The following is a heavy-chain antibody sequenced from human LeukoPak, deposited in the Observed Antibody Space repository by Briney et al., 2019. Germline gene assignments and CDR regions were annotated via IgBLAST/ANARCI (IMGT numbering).Heavy chain of an antibody. D-gene: IGHD4-17*01. CDR2: IYSGGST. J-gene: IGHJ4*02. V-gene: IGHV3-53*01. CDR1: GFTVSSNY. Sequence: GGSLRLSCAASGFTVSSNYMSWVRQAPGKGLEWVSVIYSGGSTYYADSVKGRFTISRDNSKNTLYLQMNSLRAEDTAVYYCAKSKEPMTTVTGGYFDYWGQGTLVTVSS. CDR3: AKSKEPMTTVTGGYFDY.